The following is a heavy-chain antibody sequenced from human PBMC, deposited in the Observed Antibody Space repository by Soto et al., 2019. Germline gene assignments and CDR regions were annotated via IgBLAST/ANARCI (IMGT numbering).Heavy chain of an antibody. V-gene: IGHV3-74*03. J-gene: IGHJ6*03. Sequence: GGSLRLSCAASGFSLSDYWMHWVRQVPGKGLLWVSRVSVNGRDTTYADSVKGRFTISRDNAKNSLYLQMNSLRAEDTALYYCAKAIWTVSHYYSVDVWGKGTTVTVSS. CDR3: AKAIWTVSHYYSVDV. D-gene: IGHD1-1*01. CDR2: VSVNGRDT. CDR1: GFSLSDYW.